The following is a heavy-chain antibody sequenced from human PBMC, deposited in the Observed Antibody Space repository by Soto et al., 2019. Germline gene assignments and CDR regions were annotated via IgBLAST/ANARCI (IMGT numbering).Heavy chain of an antibody. D-gene: IGHD6-13*01. J-gene: IGHJ4*02. CDR2: INAGNGNT. Sequence: QVQLVQSGAEVKKPGASVKVSCKASGYTFTSDAMHWVRQAPGQRLEWMGWINAGNGNTKYSQKFQGRVTITRDTSASTAYMELSSLRSEDTAVYYCARSEQQLVLRSNPELFDYWGQGTLVTVSS. V-gene: IGHV1-3*01. CDR3: ARSEQQLVLRSNPELFDY. CDR1: GYTFTSDA.